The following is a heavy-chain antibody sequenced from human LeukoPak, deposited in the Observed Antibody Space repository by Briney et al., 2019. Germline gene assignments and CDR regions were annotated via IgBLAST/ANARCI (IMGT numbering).Heavy chain of an antibody. D-gene: IGHD6-19*01. Sequence: ASVKVSCKDSGYTFTSYGISWVRQAPGQGLEWMGWISAYNGNTNYAQKLQGRVTMTTDTSTSTAYMELRSLRSDDTAVYYCARRPPYSSGWYTFDYWGQGTLVTVSS. CDR3: ARRPPYSSGWYTFDY. J-gene: IGHJ4*02. CDR2: ISAYNGNT. CDR1: GYTFTSYG. V-gene: IGHV1-18*01.